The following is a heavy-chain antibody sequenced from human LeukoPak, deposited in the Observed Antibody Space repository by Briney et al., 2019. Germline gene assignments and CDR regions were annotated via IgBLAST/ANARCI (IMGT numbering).Heavy chain of an antibody. D-gene: IGHD1-26*01. J-gene: IGHJ5*02. CDR2: INPTGGST. CDR1: GYTFTSYY. Sequence: ASVKVSCKASGYTFTSYYMHWVRQAPGQGLEWMGLINPTGGSTGYAQKFQGRVTMTRDMSTSTHYMELSSLRSEDTAIYYCARDNSVGDNAWWFDPWGQGTLVTVSS. V-gene: IGHV1-46*01. CDR3: ARDNSVGDNAWWFDP.